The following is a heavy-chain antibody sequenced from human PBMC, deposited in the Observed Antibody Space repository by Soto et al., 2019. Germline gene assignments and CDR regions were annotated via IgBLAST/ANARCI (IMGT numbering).Heavy chain of an antibody. CDR2: ISGGGDTT. J-gene: IGHJ4*02. V-gene: IGHV3-23*01. D-gene: IGHD3-10*01. Sequence: EVQLLESGGGLVQPGGSLRLSCAASGFTFNHYAMTCVRQAPGKGLEWVSAISGGGDTTSYADSVQGRFTVSRDGSKNTLYLRMSSLRAEDTALYYCAKGRGGSGSLTPRVDFWGQGTLVTVSS. CDR3: AKGRGGSGSLTPRVDF. CDR1: GFTFNHYA.